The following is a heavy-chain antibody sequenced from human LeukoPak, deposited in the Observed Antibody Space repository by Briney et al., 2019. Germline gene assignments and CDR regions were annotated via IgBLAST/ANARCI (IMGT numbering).Heavy chain of an antibody. CDR3: AKVGLGLCSSVNCPTCLHY. V-gene: IGHV3-30*18. D-gene: IGHD2-15*01. CDR2: ISNEGTNE. CDR1: GFTFSSFA. J-gene: IGHJ4*02. Sequence: PGGSLRLSCAASGFTFSSFAMHWVRQAPGKGLEWVAVISNEGTNEFSADSVKGRFTISRDNSKKILYLQMNNLRTEDTAVYYCAKVGLGLCSSVNCPTCLHYWGRGTLVTVPS.